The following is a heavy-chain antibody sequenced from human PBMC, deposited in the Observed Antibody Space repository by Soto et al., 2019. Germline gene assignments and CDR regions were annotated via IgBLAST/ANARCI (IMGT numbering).Heavy chain of an antibody. D-gene: IGHD6-13*01. V-gene: IGHV3-48*01. CDR2: ISSSSSTI. J-gene: IGHJ5*02. Sequence: GGSLRLSCAASGFTFSSYSMNWVRQAPGKGLEWVSYISSSSSTIYYADSVKGRFTISRDNAKNSLYLQMNSLRAEDTAVYYCARRIAGPRGNWFDPWGQGTLVTVSS. CDR1: GFTFSSYS. CDR3: ARRIAGPRGNWFDP.